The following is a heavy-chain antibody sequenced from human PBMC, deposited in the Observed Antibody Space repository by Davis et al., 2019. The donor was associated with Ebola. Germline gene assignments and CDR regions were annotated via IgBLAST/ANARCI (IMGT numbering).Heavy chain of an antibody. D-gene: IGHD2/OR15-2a*01. V-gene: IGHV3-30*03. CDR1: GFTFSSYG. CDR3: VRESSSASHIIEYTWFDP. J-gene: IGHJ5*02. CDR2: ISYDGSNK. Sequence: GESLKISCAASGFTFSSYGMHWVRQAPGKGLEWVAVISYDGSNKYYADSVKGRFTISRDNSKNTLYLQINSLRAEDTAVYYCVRESSSASHIIEYTWFDPWGQGTLVTVSS.